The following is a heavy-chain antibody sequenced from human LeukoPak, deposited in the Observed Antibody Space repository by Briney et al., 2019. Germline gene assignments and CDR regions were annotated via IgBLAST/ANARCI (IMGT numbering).Heavy chain of an antibody. Sequence: PGGSLRLSCAASGFTFSGYWMLWVRQAPGKGLVWVSRINIDGSTTNYADSVKGRFTISRDNAKNTLYLQMNSLRTEDTAVYYCARGQLYCTGGICYFDNWGQGTMVTVSS. J-gene: IGHJ4*02. CDR2: INIDGSTT. CDR1: GFTFSGYW. V-gene: IGHV3-74*01. CDR3: ARGQLYCTGGICYFDN. D-gene: IGHD2-8*02.